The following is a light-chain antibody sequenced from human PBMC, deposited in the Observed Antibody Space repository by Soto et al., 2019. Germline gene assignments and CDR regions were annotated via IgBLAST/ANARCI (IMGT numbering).Light chain of an antibody. V-gene: IGKV3-11*01. CDR2: DAS. CDR3: QQRSTWPLT. Sequence: EIVLTQSPATLSLSPGERATLSCRASQSVNTYLAWYQQRPGQAPRLLMYDASNRATGIPARFSGRGSGTDFPLTIDSLEPEDFAVYHCQQRSTWPLTFGGGTKVEIK. J-gene: IGKJ4*01. CDR1: QSVNTY.